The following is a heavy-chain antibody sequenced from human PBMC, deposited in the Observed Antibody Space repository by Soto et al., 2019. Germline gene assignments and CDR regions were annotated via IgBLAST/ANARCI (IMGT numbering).Heavy chain of an antibody. CDR3: AKNSGWFGS. V-gene: IGHV3-23*01. D-gene: IGHD3-10*01. CDR1: GFPFSDTD. J-gene: IGHJ5*01. Sequence: QPGGSLRLSCAASGFPFSDTDMTWVRQAPGKGLEWVSTIGGNTGNTYYADSVEGRFTISRDDSKNTVYLQMNSLRADDTAVYYCAKNSGWFGSWGQGTLVTVSS. CDR2: IGGNTGNT.